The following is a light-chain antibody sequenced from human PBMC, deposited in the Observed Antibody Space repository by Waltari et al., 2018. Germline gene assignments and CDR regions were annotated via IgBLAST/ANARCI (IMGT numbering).Light chain of an antibody. CDR3: GTWDNNLSALV. J-gene: IGLJ2*01. V-gene: IGLV1-51*02. CDR1: TPNIGNNY. CDR2: ETE. Sequence: QSVLTQPPSVSAAPGRKVTISCSGSTPNIGNNYVSWYQQVPGAAPKVFIYETEKRPSGIPDRFSGSKSGTSASPGITGLQTGDEAAYYCGTWDNNLSALVFGGGTKLTVL.